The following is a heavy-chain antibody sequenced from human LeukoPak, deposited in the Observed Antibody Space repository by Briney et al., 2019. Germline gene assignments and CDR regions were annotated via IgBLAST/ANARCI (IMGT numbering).Heavy chain of an antibody. CDR3: TRALPYCSSTSCNRLGYYYGMDV. D-gene: IGHD2-2*02. Sequence: GGSLRLSCTASGCTFGDYAMSWVLQAPGKGLEGLVVISSKAYGRTTEYAASVKVSFTISKDDSKSIAYLQMNSLKTEDTAVYYCTRALPYCSSTSCNRLGYYYGMDVWGKGTTVTVSS. CDR1: GCTFGDYA. CDR2: ISSKAYGRTT. V-gene: IGHV3-49*04. J-gene: IGHJ6*04.